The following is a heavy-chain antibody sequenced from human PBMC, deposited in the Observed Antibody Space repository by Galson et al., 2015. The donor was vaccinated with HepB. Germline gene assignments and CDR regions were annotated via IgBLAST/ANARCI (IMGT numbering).Heavy chain of an antibody. CDR3: AREPSSGYYFDY. CDR1: GFTFSSYE. V-gene: IGHV3-48*03. Sequence: SLRLSCAASGFTFSSYEMYWVRQAPGKGLEWVSYISSGSGSTTYYADSVKGRFTISRDNARSSLYLQMNSLRAEDTAVYYCAREPSSGYYFDYGGQGILVTVSS. J-gene: IGHJ4*02. D-gene: IGHD2-15*01. CDR2: ISSGSGSTT.